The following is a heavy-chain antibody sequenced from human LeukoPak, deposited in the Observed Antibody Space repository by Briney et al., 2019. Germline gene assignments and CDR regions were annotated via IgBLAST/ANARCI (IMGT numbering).Heavy chain of an antibody. Sequence: SETLSLTCTASGASISNYYWSWIRQPPGKGLEWIGYISYSGSTNYNPSLKSRVTISVDTSKNQFSLRLSSVTAADTAVYYCARSAGVAVAVDYWGQGTQVTVSS. J-gene: IGHJ4*02. CDR3: ARSAGVAVAVDY. CDR1: GASISNYY. CDR2: ISYSGST. D-gene: IGHD6-19*01. V-gene: IGHV4-59*01.